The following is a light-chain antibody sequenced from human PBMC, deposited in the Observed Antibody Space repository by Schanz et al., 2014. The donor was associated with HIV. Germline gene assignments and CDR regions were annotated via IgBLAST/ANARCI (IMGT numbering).Light chain of an antibody. CDR1: SSDVGGYNL. J-gene: IGLJ3*02. V-gene: IGLV2-23*02. CDR3: YSYAGSRV. Sequence: QSALTQPASVSGSPGQSITISCTGTSSDVGGYNLVSWYQQHPGKAPKLMIYEVSKRPSGVSNRFSGSKSGNTAYLTISGLQAEDEADYYCYSYAGSRVFGGGTKVTVL. CDR2: EVS.